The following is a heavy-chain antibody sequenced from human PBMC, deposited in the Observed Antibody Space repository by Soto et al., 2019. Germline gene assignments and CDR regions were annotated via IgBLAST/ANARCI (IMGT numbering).Heavy chain of an antibody. D-gene: IGHD1-26*01. CDR3: AKDERGTTLFDN. Sequence: EVQLLESGGGLVQPGGSLRLSCTASGFTFSSHAMSWVRQAPGKGLEWVSAISGGGGSIYYADSVKGRFTISRDNSKNTLYLQMNSLRAEDTAAYYCAKDERGTTLFDNWGQGTLVTVSS. V-gene: IGHV3-23*01. CDR1: GFTFSSHA. J-gene: IGHJ4*02. CDR2: ISGGGGSI.